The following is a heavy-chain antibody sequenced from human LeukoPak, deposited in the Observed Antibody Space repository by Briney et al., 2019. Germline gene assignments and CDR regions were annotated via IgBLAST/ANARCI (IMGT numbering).Heavy chain of an antibody. V-gene: IGHV4-39*01. D-gene: IGHD2-2*01. CDR3: ARGSLECSSSSYSTIYAYFGLDV. CDR2: IHYSGST. CDR1: GASLSSSSYY. Sequence: MPSETLSLTCTVSGASLSSSSYYCAWIRLPPGKGLEWIGSIHYSGSTYYNPSLESRVTISVDTSKNQFTLKLTSMTAADTAVYYCARGSLECSSSSYSTIYAYFGLDVWGQGTTVTVSS. J-gene: IGHJ6*02.